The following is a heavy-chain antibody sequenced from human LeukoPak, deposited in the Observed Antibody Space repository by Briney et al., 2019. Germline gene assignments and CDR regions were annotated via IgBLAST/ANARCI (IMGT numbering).Heavy chain of an antibody. V-gene: IGHV3-74*01. CDR1: GFTFSTLP. J-gene: IGHJ4*02. Sequence: GGSLRLSCSASGFTFSTLPMHWVRQAPGKGLVWVSRINTDGSSTNYADSVKGRFTISRDNAKNTVYLQMNSLRAEDTAVYYCTRFLFYYDSSGYYDYFDYWGQGTLVTVSS. CDR3: TRFLFYYDSSGYYDYFDY. D-gene: IGHD3-22*01. CDR2: INTDGSST.